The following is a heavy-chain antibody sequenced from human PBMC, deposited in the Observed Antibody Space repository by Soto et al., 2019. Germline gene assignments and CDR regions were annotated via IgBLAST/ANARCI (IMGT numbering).Heavy chain of an antibody. J-gene: IGHJ4*02. D-gene: IGHD5-12*01. Sequence: ASVKVSCKTSGYTFSNYAISWVRQAPGQGLEWMGWISPYNGNANYTEKFQGRVSMTTDTSTTTAYMELTSLTSDDTAIYYCARAISLIVAAPAYWGQGNLVTXSS. CDR2: ISPYNGNA. CDR1: GYTFSNYA. CDR3: ARAISLIVAAPAY. V-gene: IGHV1-18*04.